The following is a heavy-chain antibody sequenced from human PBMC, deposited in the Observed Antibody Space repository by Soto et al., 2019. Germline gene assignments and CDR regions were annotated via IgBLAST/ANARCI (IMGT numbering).Heavy chain of an antibody. J-gene: IGHJ5*02. Sequence: QVQLVESGGGVVQPGSSLRLSCAASGFILSNYGMHWVRQAPGKGLEWVAVISYDGDNKYYADSVKGRFTISRDSSKNTLYLQMSSLRAEDTAVYYCAKDMLHPLVRGWFDPWGQGTLVTVSS. CDR2: ISYDGDNK. V-gene: IGHV3-30*18. CDR1: GFILSNYG. D-gene: IGHD3-16*01. CDR3: AKDMLHPLVRGWFDP.